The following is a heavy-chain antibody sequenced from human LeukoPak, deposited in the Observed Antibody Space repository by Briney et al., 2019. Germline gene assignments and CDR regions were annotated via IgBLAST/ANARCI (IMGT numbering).Heavy chain of an antibody. J-gene: IGHJ4*02. CDR2: IYYSGST. Sequence: SETLSLTCAVSGDSISSYYWSWIRQPPGKGLEWIGYIYYSGSTNYNPSLKSRVTMSADTSKNQFSLKLSSVTAADTAVYYCGRTEYYFDYWGQGTLVTVSS. CDR3: GRTEYYFDY. V-gene: IGHV4-59*01. D-gene: IGHD3-10*01. CDR1: GDSISSYY.